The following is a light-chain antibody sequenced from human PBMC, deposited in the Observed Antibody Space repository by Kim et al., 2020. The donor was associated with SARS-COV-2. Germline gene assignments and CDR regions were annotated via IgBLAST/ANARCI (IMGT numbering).Light chain of an antibody. CDR1: QSISSW. CDR2: KAS. Sequence: ETVGDRVTITCRASQSISSWVAWYQQKPGKAPKFLIYKASFLETGVPSRFSGSESGTEFTLTINSLQPDDFATYYCQQYNFYPLTFGGGTKVDIK. V-gene: IGKV1-5*03. CDR3: QQYNFYPLT. J-gene: IGKJ4*01.